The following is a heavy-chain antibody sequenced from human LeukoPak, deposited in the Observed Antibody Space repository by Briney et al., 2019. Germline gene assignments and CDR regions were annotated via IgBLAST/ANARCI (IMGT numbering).Heavy chain of an antibody. Sequence: GGSLRLSCAASGFTFSDYYMSWIRQAPGKGLEWVSYISSSGSTIYYADSVKGRFTISRDNAKNSLYLQMNSLRAEDTAVYYCARDPDIAAAGVLFDYWGQGTLVTVSS. CDR1: GFTFSDYY. CDR3: ARDPDIAAAGVLFDY. J-gene: IGHJ4*02. D-gene: IGHD6-13*01. CDR2: ISSSGSTI. V-gene: IGHV3-11*01.